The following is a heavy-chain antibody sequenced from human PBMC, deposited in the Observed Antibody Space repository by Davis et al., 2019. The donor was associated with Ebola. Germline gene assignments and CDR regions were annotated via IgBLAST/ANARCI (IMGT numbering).Heavy chain of an antibody. CDR2: INHSGST. CDR1: GGSFSGYY. CDR3: ARDRTYYYDSSGYDTYNWFDP. V-gene: IGHV4-34*01. D-gene: IGHD3-22*01. Sequence: SETLSLTCAVYGGSFSGYYWSWIRQPPGKGLEWIGEINHSGSTNYNPSLKSRVTISVDKSKNQFSLKLSSVTAADTAVYYCARDRTYYYDSSGYDTYNWFDPWGQGTLVTVSS. J-gene: IGHJ5*02.